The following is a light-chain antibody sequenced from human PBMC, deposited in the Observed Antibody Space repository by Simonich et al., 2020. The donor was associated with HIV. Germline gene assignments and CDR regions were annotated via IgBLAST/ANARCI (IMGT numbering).Light chain of an antibody. CDR2: WAS. V-gene: IGKV4-1*01. Sequence: DIVMTQSPDSLAVSLGERATINCKSSQSVLYSSNNKNYLAWYQQKPGQPPKLLIYWASTRESGVPDRFNGSGSETDFTLTISSLQAEDVAVYYCQQYHSIPPTFGQGTKVEI. CDR3: QQYHSIPPT. J-gene: IGKJ1*01. CDR1: QSVLYSSNNKNY.